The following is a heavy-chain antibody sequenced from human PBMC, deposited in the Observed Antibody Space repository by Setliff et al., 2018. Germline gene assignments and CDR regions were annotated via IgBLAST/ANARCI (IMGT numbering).Heavy chain of an antibody. V-gene: IGHV4-39*07. Sequence: SETLSLTCTVSGGSISSRSYYWGWIRQPPGKGLEWIGSIYYSGSTYYNPSLKSRVTISVDTSKNQFSLKLSSVTAADTAVYYCARVSMYSSSWYYYYYGMDVWGQGTTVTVSS. J-gene: IGHJ6*02. CDR2: IYYSGST. CDR3: ARVSMYSSSWYYYYYGMDV. CDR1: GGSISSRSYY. D-gene: IGHD6-13*01.